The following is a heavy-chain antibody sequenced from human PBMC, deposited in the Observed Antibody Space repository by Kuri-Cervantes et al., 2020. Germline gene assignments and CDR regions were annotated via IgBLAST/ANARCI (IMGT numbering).Heavy chain of an antibody. Sequence: ASVKVSCKASGYTFTSYGISWVRQAPGQGLEWMGWISAYNGNTNYAQKLQGRVTMTTDTSTSTAYMELRSLRSDDTAVYYCARDPHFGGRFGELSPDYYYYGMDVWGQGTTVTVSS. J-gene: IGHJ6*02. CDR3: ARDPHFGGRFGELSPDYYYYGMDV. CDR2: ISAYNGNT. CDR1: GYTFTSYG. V-gene: IGHV1-18*01. D-gene: IGHD3-10*01.